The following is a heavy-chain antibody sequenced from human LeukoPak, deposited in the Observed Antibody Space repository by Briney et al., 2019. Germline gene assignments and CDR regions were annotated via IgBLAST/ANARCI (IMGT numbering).Heavy chain of an antibody. CDR2: IYYSGST. D-gene: IGHD6-13*01. V-gene: IGHV4-59*01. CDR3: AREIFSSRAGFDY. J-gene: IGHJ4*02. CDR1: GGSISSYY. Sequence: SETLSLTCTVSGGSISSYYWSWIRQPPGKGLEWIGYIYYSGSTNYNPSLKSRVTISVDTSKNQFSLKLSSVTAADTAVYYCAREIFSSRAGFDYWGQGTLVTVSS.